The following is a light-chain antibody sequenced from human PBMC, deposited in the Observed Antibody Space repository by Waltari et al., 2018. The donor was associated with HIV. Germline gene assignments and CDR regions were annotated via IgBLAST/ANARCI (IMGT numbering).Light chain of an antibody. CDR3: SSYAGSAVV. Sequence: QSALTQPPSASGSRGQSVTISCTGTSSDVGAYNYVPWYQQYPGMAPKLIIYEVNKRPSGVPDRFSRSQSGNTASLTVSGLQAEDEADFYCSSYAGSAVVFGGGTKLTVL. V-gene: IGLV2-8*01. CDR1: SSDVGAYNY. CDR2: EVN. J-gene: IGLJ2*01.